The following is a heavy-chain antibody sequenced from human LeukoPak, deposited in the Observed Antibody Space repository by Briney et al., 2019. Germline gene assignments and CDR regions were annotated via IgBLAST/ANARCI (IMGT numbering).Heavy chain of an antibody. CDR1: GFIFSTYG. CDR2: IRGSGCTT. Sequence: GGSLRLSCAASGFIFSTYGMRWVRQAPGKGLEWVSSIRGSGCTTFYADSVKGRFTISRDNSKNTLYLQMNSLRAEDTAAYYCANAGPGYNSGSNYYYGMDVWGQGTTVTVSS. J-gene: IGHJ6*02. CDR3: ANAGPGYNSGSNYYYGMDV. V-gene: IGHV3-23*01. D-gene: IGHD6-19*01.